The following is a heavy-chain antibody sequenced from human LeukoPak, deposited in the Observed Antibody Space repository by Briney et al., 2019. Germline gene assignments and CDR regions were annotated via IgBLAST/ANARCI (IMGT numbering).Heavy chain of an antibody. CDR1: GFTFSDVW. V-gene: IGHV3-15*01. Sequence: GGSLRLSCAASGFTFSDVWMSWVRQAPGMGLEWIGRIRSKTHGATTDYAAPVKGRFSISRDDSKNTLYLQMNSLETEDTAVYYCATEGSSPKYFDFWGQGTLVTVSP. D-gene: IGHD1-26*01. CDR3: ATEGSSPKYFDF. J-gene: IGHJ4*02. CDR2: IRSKTHGATT.